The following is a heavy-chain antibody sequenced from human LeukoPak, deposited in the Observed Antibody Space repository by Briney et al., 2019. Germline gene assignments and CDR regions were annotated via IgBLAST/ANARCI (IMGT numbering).Heavy chain of an antibody. CDR1: GYSISSGYY. J-gene: IGHJ6*03. Sequence: SETLSLTCTVSGYSISSGYYWGWIRQPPGKGLEWIGSIFHSGSTYYNPSLKSRVTISLDTSKNQFSPKLSSVTAADTAVYYCARVRRTYYYYMDVWGKGTTVTVSS. CDR2: IFHSGST. CDR3: ARVRRTYYYYMDV. V-gene: IGHV4-38-2*02.